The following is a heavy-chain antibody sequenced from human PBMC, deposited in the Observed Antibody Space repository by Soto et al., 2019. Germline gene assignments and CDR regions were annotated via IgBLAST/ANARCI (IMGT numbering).Heavy chain of an antibody. Sequence: EVQLVESGGGLVQPGGSLRLSGAASGFTFNTFWMHWVRQAPGKGLVWVSRINSDGGSTTYGDSVKCRFTISRDNAKNTLYLQMNSLQAEDTAVYYCATSSYDSRYYFDSWGQGTLVTVSS. CDR1: GFTFNTFW. CDR3: ATSSYDSRYYFDS. V-gene: IGHV3-74*01. CDR2: INSDGGST. D-gene: IGHD3-22*01. J-gene: IGHJ4*02.